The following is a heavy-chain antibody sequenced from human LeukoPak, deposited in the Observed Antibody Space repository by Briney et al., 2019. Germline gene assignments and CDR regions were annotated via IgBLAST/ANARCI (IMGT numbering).Heavy chain of an antibody. Sequence: SVKVSCKASGGTFSSYAISWVRQAPGQGLEWMGGIIPIFGTANYAQKFQGRVTITRDTSASTAYMDLSSLRSEDMAVYYCAIRITGVEYWGQGTLVTVSS. CDR3: AIRITGVEY. CDR1: GGTFSSYA. CDR2: IIPIFGTA. J-gene: IGHJ4*02. D-gene: IGHD1-20*01. V-gene: IGHV1-69*05.